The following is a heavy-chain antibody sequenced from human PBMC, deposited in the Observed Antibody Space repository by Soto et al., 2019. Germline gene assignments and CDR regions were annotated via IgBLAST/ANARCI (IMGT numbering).Heavy chain of an antibody. J-gene: IGHJ4*02. Sequence: GGSLRLSCAASGFVFRTYWMSWVRQAPGKGLEWVANIKEDGSEANYVDSVKGRFAVSRDKDTNSLYLQLNSLTPEDTAVYYCARSRRQWSGRTLSYYFDFWGQGKLVTVSS. CDR1: GFVFRTYW. CDR3: ARSRRQWSGRTLSYYFDF. D-gene: IGHD3-10*01. CDR2: IKEDGSEA. V-gene: IGHV3-7*01.